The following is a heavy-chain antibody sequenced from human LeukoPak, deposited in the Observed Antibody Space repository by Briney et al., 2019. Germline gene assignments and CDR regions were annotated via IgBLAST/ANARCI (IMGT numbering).Heavy chain of an antibody. D-gene: IGHD1-1*01. CDR1: GYTFTSYG. Sequence: ASVKVSCKASGYTFTSYGISWVRQAPGQGLEWMGWISAYNGNTNYAQKLQGRVTMTRDMSTSTVYMELSSLRSEDTAVYYCAREERGPYYFDYWGQGTLVTVSS. V-gene: IGHV1-18*01. J-gene: IGHJ4*02. CDR3: AREERGPYYFDY. CDR2: ISAYNGNT.